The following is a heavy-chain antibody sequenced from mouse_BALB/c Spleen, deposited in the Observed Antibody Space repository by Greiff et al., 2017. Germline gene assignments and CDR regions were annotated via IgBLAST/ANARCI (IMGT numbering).Heavy chain of an antibody. Sequence: EVQLVESGGGLVKPGGSLKLSCAASGFTFSSYAMSWVRQTPEKRLEWVASISSGGSTYYPDSVKGRFTISRDNARNILYLQMSSLRSEDTAMYYCARDNYTYAMDYWGQGTSVTVSS. D-gene: IGHD3-3*01. CDR2: ISSGGST. J-gene: IGHJ4*01. CDR3: ARDNYTYAMDY. CDR1: GFTFSSYA. V-gene: IGHV5-6-5*01.